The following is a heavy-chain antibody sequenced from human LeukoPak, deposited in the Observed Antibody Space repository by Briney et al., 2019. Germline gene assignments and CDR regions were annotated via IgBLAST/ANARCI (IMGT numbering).Heavy chain of an antibody. V-gene: IGHV1-2*02. CDR1: GYTFTGYY. CDR3: ARDLTTVVTPGGFDRFDP. J-gene: IGHJ5*02. D-gene: IGHD4-23*01. CDR2: INPNSGGT. Sequence: ASVKVSCKASGYTFTGYYMHWVRQAPGQGLEWMGWINPNSGGTNYARKFQGRVTMTRDPSISTAYMELSRLRSDDTAVYYCARDLTTVVTPGGFDRFDPWGQGTLVTVSS.